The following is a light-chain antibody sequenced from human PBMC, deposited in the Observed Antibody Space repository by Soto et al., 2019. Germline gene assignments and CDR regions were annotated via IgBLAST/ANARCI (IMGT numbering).Light chain of an antibody. CDR3: HQRSTFFT. V-gene: IGKV3-11*01. CDR1: QSVDSY. J-gene: IGKJ3*01. Sequence: EIVLTQSPTTLSLSPGDRATLSCRASQSVDSYLAWYQHKPGQAPRLLIYDASNRAAGIPARFSGSGSGTDFTLSISSLAPADFAVYYCHQRSTFFTFGPGTTVDI. CDR2: DAS.